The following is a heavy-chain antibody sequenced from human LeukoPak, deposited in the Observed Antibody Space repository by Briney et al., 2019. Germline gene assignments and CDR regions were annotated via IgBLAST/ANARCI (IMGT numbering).Heavy chain of an antibody. CDR1: GYTFISYG. CDR2: IIPIFGTA. J-gene: IGHJ3*02. V-gene: IGHV1-69*13. CDR3: ARESLRYFDWHQGTAFDI. D-gene: IGHD3-9*01. Sequence: VASVTVSCKASGYTFISYGISWVRQAPGQGLEWMGGIIPIFGTANYAQKFQGRVTITADESTSTAYMELSSLRSEDTAVYYCARESLRYFDWHQGTAFDIWGQGTMVTVSS.